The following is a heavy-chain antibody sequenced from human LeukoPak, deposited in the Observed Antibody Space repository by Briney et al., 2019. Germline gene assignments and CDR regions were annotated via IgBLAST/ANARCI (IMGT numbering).Heavy chain of an antibody. CDR1: GGSISSGGYS. J-gene: IGHJ4*02. D-gene: IGHD2-21*02. V-gene: IGHV4-30-2*01. Sequence: PSETLSLACAVSGGSISSGGYSWSWIRQPPGKGLEWIGYIYHSGSTYYNPSLKSRVTISVDRSKNQFSLKLSSVTAADTAVYYCARGSGGDCYSFDYWGQGTLVTVSS. CDR3: ARGSGGDCYSFDY. CDR2: IYHSGST.